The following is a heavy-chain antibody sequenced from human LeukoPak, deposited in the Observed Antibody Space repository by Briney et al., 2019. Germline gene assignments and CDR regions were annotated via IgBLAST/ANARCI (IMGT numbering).Heavy chain of an antibody. CDR1: GGTFSNYA. CDR2: IIPIFGTG. J-gene: IGHJ4*02. Sequence: GSSVKVSCKASGGTFSNYAISWVRQAPGQGLEWMGGIIPIFGTGKHAQKFQGRVTITADESTSTAYMELSSLRSEDTAVYYCTRNSGWYGISWGQGTLVIVFS. D-gene: IGHD6-19*01. V-gene: IGHV1-69*01. CDR3: TRNSGWYGIS.